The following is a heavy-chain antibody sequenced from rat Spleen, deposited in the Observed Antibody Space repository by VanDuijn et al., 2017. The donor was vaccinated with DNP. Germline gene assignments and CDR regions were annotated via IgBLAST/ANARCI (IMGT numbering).Heavy chain of an antibody. CDR2: INTSGGNT. Sequence: EVHLVESGGGLVHPGRSLRLSCVASGFTFNSYDMAWVRQAPKKGLEWVATINTSGGNTYYQDSVKGRFTISRDNAKNTLYLQMDSLRSEDTATYYCTTRGDFDYWGQGVMVTVSS. CDR1: GFTFNSYD. CDR3: TTRGDFDY. V-gene: IGHV5S13*01. J-gene: IGHJ2*01.